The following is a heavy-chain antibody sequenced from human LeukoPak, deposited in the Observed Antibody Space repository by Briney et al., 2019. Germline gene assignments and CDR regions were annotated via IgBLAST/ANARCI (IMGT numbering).Heavy chain of an antibody. D-gene: IGHD3-10*01. Sequence: GASVTDSCKTSGYTFSDYYIHWIRPPPAQGLAWVGCINSNSGDTDYAQKFQGRVTVTRATSISTAYMELGRLRSDDTAVYYCARVTRSYYYGSGNNDAFDIWGQGTMVTVSS. CDR1: GYTFSDYY. CDR2: INSNSGDT. CDR3: ARVTRSYYYGSGNNDAFDI. J-gene: IGHJ3*02. V-gene: IGHV1-2*02.